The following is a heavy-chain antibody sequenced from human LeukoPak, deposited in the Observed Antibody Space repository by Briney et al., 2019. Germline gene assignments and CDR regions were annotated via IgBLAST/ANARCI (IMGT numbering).Heavy chain of an antibody. V-gene: IGHV4-59*01. Sequence: PSESLSLTCTVSGVSISSYYLSWIRQPPGKGLEWIGYIYYSGSTNYNPSLKSGVTISVDTSKNQFCVKQSSVTSAATGVYYCARGSINMIVDWGQGTLVTVSS. J-gene: IGHJ4*02. CDR3: ARGSINMIVD. CDR2: IYYSGST. CDR1: GVSISSYY. D-gene: IGHD3-22*01.